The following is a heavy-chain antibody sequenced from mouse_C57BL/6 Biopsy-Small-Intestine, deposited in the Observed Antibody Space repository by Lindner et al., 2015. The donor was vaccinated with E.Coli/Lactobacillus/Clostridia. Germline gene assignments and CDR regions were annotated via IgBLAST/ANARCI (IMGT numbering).Heavy chain of an antibody. V-gene: IGHV1-42*01. CDR3: ARSFAY. J-gene: IGHJ3*01. CDR1: DYSFTGYY. Sequence: VQLQESGPELVKPGAPVKISCKASDYSFTGYYIDWVKQSPGKSLEWIGYIYPFNGETSYNQKFKGKATLTVDKSSSTVNMQLNSLTSEDSAVYYCARSFAYWGQGTLVTVSA. CDR2: IYPFNGET.